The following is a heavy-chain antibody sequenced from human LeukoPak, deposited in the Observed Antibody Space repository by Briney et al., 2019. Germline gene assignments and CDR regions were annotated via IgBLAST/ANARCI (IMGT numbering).Heavy chain of an antibody. Sequence: SETLSLTCTVSGGSISSYYWSWIRQPPGKGLEWIGYIYYSGSTNYNPSLKSRFTISVDTSKNKFSLKLSSVPAADTAVYYCARHLRIRNWFDPWGQGTLVTVSS. D-gene: IGHD2-15*01. CDR1: GGSISSYY. CDR3: ARHLRIRNWFDP. CDR2: IYYSGST. V-gene: IGHV4-59*08. J-gene: IGHJ5*02.